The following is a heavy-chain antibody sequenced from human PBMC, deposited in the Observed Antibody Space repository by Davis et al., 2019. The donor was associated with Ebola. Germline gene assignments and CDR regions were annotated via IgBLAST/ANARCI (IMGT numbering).Heavy chain of an antibody. CDR2: ISSSSSYI. CDR3: ARAASFDY. J-gene: IGHJ4*02. CDR1: GFTFSSYS. V-gene: IGHV3-21*01. Sequence: GESLKISCAASGFTFSSYSMNWVRQAPGKGLEWVSSISSSSSYIYYADSVKGRFTISRDNAKNSLYLQMSSLRAEDTAVYYCARAASFDYWGQGTLVTVSS.